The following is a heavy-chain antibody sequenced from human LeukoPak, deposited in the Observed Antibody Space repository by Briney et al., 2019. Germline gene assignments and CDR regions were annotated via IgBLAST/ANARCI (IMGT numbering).Heavy chain of an antibody. J-gene: IGHJ4*02. D-gene: IGHD1-26*01. CDR3: AQWSRYFDY. V-gene: IGHV3-23*01. CDR1: GFTFNNYA. CDR2: ISGSGYST. Sequence: GGSLRLSCVASGFTFNNYAMTWVRQAPGKGLEWVSAISGSGYSTYYADSVKGRLTISRDNSKNTLYLQMNSLRAEDTALYFCAQWSRYFDYWGQGTLVTVSS.